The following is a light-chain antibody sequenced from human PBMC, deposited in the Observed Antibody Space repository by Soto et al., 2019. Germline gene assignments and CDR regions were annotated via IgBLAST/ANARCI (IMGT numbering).Light chain of an antibody. CDR2: SNN. V-gene: IGLV1-44*01. J-gene: IGLJ1*01. CDR1: SSNIGSNT. CDR3: AAWDDSLNGYV. Sequence: QSVLTQPPSASGTPGQRVTISCSGSSSNIGSNTVNWYQQLPGTAPKLLIYSNNQRPSGVPDRFTGSKSGTSASLAISGLQSEDEADYYWAAWDDSLNGYVFGNGTKVTVL.